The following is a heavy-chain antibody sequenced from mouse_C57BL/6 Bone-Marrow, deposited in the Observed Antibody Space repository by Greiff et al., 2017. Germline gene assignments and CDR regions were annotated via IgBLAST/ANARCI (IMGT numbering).Heavy chain of an antibody. CDR1: GYTFTDYC. V-gene: IGHV1-26*01. CDR3: AREGDWDWYFDV. Sequence: EVQLQQSGPELVKPGASVKISCKASGYTFTDYCMNWVQQSHGKSLEWIGAISPINGGTSYNQKFKGKATLTADKSSSTAYMELRRLTSEHSAVYYCAREGDWDWYFDVWGTGTTVTVSS. J-gene: IGHJ1*03. D-gene: IGHD4-1*01. CDR2: ISPINGGT.